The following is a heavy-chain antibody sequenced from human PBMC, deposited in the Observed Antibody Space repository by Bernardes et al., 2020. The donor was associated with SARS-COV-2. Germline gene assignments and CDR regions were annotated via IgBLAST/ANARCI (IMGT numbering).Heavy chain of an antibody. V-gene: IGHV4-4*07. D-gene: IGHD4-4*01. CDR1: GDSISNYY. Sequence: SETLSLTCSVSGDSISNYYWSWVRQPAGKGLEWIGRIYVSGNTNFNPSLKSRVTMSVDTSKNQFSLKLNSVTAADTAIYYCARDVTTYGWFDSWGQGTLVTVSS. J-gene: IGHJ5*01. CDR3: ARDVTTYGWFDS. CDR2: IYVSGNT.